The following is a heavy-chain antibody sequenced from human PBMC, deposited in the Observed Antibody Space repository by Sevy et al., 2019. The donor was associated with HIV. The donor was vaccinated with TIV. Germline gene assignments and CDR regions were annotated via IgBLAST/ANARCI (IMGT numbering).Heavy chain of an antibody. D-gene: IGHD6-13*01. J-gene: IGHJ3*02. Sequence: GSLRLSCAASGFTFSDYHMNWIRQAPRKGLEWVSYISSLSTYTNYPDSVRGRFTISRDNAKNSLYLQMNSLRAEDTGVYYCARGVAAHDGFDIWGQGTMVTVSS. CDR3: ARGVAAHDGFDI. CDR1: GFTFSDYH. V-gene: IGHV3-11*06. CDR2: ISSLSTYT.